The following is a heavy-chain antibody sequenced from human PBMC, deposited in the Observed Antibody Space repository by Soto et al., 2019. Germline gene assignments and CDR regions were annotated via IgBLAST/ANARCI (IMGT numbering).Heavy chain of an antibody. D-gene: IGHD3-3*01. V-gene: IGHV3-30-3*01. CDR2: ISYDGSNK. J-gene: IGHJ4*02. CDR1: GFTFSSYA. CDR3: ARLIDPRSYYDFWSGFDY. Sequence: GGSLRLSCAASGFTFSSYAMHWVRQAPGKGLEWVAVISYDGSNKYYADSVKGRFTISRDNSKNTLYLQMNSLRAEDTAVYYCARLIDPRSYYDFWSGFDYWGQGTLVTVSS.